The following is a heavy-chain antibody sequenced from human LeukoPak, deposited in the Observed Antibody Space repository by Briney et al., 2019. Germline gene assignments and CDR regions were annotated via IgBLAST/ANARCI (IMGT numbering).Heavy chain of an antibody. CDR3: TRARVGILYSYYYMDV. D-gene: IGHD2-15*01. CDR2: IRSKAYGGTT. V-gene: IGHV3-49*04. CDR1: GFTFGDYA. J-gene: IGHJ6*03. Sequence: GGSLRLSCTASGFTFGDYAMSWVRQAPGKGLEWVGFIRSKAYGGTTEYAASVKGRFTISRDDSKSIAYLQMNSLKTEDTAVYYCTRARVGILYSYYYMDVWGKGTTVTISS.